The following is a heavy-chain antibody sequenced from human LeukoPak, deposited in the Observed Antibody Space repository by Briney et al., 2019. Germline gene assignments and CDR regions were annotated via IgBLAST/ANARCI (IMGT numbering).Heavy chain of an antibody. V-gene: IGHV1-18*01. CDR3: ARAGRDGYKLSYYYYMDV. CDR1: GYIFTSYG. J-gene: IGHJ6*03. Sequence: ASVKVSCKASGYIFTSYGINWVRQAPGQGLEWMGWIGPYNGNTNYAQIVQGRVTMTTDTSTSTAYMELRSLRSDDTAVYYCARAGRDGYKLSYYYYMDVWGKGTTVTVSS. CDR2: IGPYNGNT. D-gene: IGHD5-24*01.